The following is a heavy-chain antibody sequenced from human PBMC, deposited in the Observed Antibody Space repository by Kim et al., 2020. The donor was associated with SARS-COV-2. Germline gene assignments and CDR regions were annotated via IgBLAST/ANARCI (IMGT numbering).Heavy chain of an antibody. Sequence: SVKVSCKASGVTFSSYAISWVRQAPGQGLEWMGGIIPIFGTTNYAQKFQGRVTITADESTSTAYMELSSLRSEDTAVYYCARAFSGSYYFDYWGQGTLVTVSS. CDR3: ARAFSGSYYFDY. V-gene: IGHV1-69*13. D-gene: IGHD1-26*01. CDR1: GVTFSSYA. CDR2: IIPIFGTT. J-gene: IGHJ4*02.